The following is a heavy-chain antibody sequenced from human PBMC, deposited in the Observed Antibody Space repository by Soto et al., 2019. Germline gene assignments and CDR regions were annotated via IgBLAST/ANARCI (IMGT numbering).Heavy chain of an antibody. CDR1: GYTFTDYY. V-gene: IGHV1-2*04. Sequence: QVHLVQSGAEVKKPGASVKVSCKASGYTFTDYYLHWVRQAPGQGLEWMGWINPNSGGTHYAQKFQGWVTMPRETSITTAYMELNRLTSDDTAVYYCARDWGHYYGSGSFPSPHPSDIWGQGTLVTVSS. D-gene: IGHD3-10*01. J-gene: IGHJ4*02. CDR2: INPNSGGT. CDR3: ARDWGHYYGSGSFPSPHPSDI.